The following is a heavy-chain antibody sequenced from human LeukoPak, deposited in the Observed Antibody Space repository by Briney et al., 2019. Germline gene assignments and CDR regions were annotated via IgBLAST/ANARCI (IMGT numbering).Heavy chain of an antibody. CDR2: MNPNSGNT. D-gene: IGHD3-3*01. Sequence: ASVKVSCKASGYTFTSYDINWVRQATGQGLEWMGWMNPNSGNTGYAQKFQGRVTITRNTSISTAYMKLSSLRSEDTAVYYCARHGYDFWSGYSVFDYWGQGTLVTDSS. CDR1: GYTFTSYD. V-gene: IGHV1-8*03. CDR3: ARHGYDFWSGYSVFDY. J-gene: IGHJ4*02.